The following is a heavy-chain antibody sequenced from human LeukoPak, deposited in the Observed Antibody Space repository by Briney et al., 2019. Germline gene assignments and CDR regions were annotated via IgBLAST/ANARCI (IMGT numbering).Heavy chain of an antibody. V-gene: IGHV1-46*01. CDR1: GYTFTSYY. D-gene: IGHD4-23*01. CDR2: INPSGGST. Sequence: ASVKVSCQASGYTFTSYYMHWVRQAPGQGLEWMGIINPSGGSTSYAQKFQGRVTMTRDTSISTAYMELSRPRSDDTAVYYCARARMIYGGNSGASWFDPWGQGTLVTVSS. CDR3: ARARMIYGGNSGASWFDP. J-gene: IGHJ5*02.